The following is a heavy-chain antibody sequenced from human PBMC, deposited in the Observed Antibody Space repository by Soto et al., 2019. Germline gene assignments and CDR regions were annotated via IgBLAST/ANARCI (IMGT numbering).Heavy chain of an antibody. V-gene: IGHV3-23*01. CDR3: AKDQGFLEWIPQGGLDV. D-gene: IGHD3-3*01. Sequence: EVQLLESGGGLAQPGGSLRLSCEVSGFTFRKYVMTWVRQAPGKGLEWVSSLSSTGGSTYYADSVKGRFTVSRDNSKNTLFLQMNSLRAEYTAIYYCAKDQGFLEWIPQGGLDVWGPGTTVPVSS. CDR1: GFTFRKYV. J-gene: IGHJ6*02. CDR2: LSSTGGST.